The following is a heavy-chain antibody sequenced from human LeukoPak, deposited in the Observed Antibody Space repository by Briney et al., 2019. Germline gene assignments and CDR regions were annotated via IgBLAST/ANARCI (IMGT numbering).Heavy chain of an antibody. CDR1: GGSISSGGYS. J-gene: IGHJ5*02. V-gene: IGHV4-30-2*01. CDR3: ARLRLSGGSFSVGWFDP. D-gene: IGHD1-26*01. Sequence: SQTLSLTCAVSGGSISSGGYSWSWIRQPPGKGLEWIGYIYHSGSTYYNPSLKSRVTISVDTSKNQFSLRLNSVTAADTAVYFCARLRLSGGSFSVGWFDPWGQGIQVTVSS. CDR2: IYHSGST.